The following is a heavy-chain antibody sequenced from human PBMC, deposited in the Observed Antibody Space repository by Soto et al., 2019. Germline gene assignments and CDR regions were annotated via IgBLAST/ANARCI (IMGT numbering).Heavy chain of an antibody. J-gene: IGHJ4*02. V-gene: IGHV3-30*03. CDR2: ISYDGSNK. Sequence: QVQLVESGGGVVQPGRSLRLSCAASGFTFSSYGMHWVRQAPGKGLEWVAVISYDGSNKYYADSVKGRFTISRDNSKNTLYLQMNSLRAEDTALYYCATLELLLVWGQGTLVTVSS. CDR3: ATLELLLV. CDR1: GFTFSSYG. D-gene: IGHD1-7*01.